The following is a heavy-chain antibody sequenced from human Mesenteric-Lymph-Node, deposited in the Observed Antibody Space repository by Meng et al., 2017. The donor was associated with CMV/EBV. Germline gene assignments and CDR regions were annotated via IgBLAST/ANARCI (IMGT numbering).Heavy chain of an antibody. CDR3: ARGKDRIAVAGGSLDY. CDR2: LNPHSGHT. Sequence: ASVKVSCKTSGYIFTGYDINWVRQAAGQGLEWMGWLNPHSGHTGYAQKFQGRVSMTKNTSTTTAYMELTSLRSEDTAVYYCARGKDRIAVAGGSLDYWGLGTLVTVSS. D-gene: IGHD6-19*01. V-gene: IGHV1-8*01. CDR1: GYIFTGYD. J-gene: IGHJ4*02.